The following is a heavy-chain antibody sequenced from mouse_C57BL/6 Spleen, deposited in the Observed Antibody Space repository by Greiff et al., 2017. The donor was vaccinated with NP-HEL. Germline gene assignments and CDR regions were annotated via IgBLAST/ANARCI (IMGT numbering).Heavy chain of an antibody. V-gene: IGHV1-81*01. Sequence: VKLQESGAELARPGASVKLSCKASGYTFTSYGLSWVKQRTGQGLEWIGEIYPRSGNTYYNEKFKGKATLTADKSSSTAYMELRSLTSEDSAVYFCASNKIYGNYTWFAYWGQGTLVTVSA. D-gene: IGHD2-1*01. J-gene: IGHJ3*01. CDR3: ASNKIYGNYTWFAY. CDR2: IYPRSGNT. CDR1: GYTFTSYG.